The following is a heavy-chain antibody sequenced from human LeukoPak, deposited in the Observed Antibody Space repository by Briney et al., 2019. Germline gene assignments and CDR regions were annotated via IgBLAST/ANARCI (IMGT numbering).Heavy chain of an antibody. CDR2: INHSGST. Sequence: SETLSLTCAVYGGPFSGYYWSWIRQPPGKGLEWIGEINHSGSTNYNPSLKSRVTISVDTSKNQFSLKLSSVTAADTAVYYCARIYDSSAYYFDYWGQGTLVTVSS. D-gene: IGHD3-22*01. CDR1: GGPFSGYY. V-gene: IGHV4-34*01. CDR3: ARIYDSSAYYFDY. J-gene: IGHJ4*02.